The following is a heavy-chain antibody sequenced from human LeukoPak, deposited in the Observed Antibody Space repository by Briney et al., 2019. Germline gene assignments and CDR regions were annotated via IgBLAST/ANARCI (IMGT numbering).Heavy chain of an antibody. J-gene: IGHJ4*02. CDR1: GFTFSTYE. Sequence: GGSLRLSCAVSGFTFSTYEMNWVRQAPGKGLECVSYVSGSRSTTYYADSVKGRFTISRENAKNSLYLQMNSLRAEDTAVYYCAREAAMVTFDYWGQGSLVTVYS. CDR3: AREAAMVTFDY. V-gene: IGHV3-48*03. D-gene: IGHD5-18*01. CDR2: VSGSRSTT.